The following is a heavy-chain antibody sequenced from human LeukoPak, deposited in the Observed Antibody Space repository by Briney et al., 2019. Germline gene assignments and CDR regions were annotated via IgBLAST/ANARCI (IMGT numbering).Heavy chain of an antibody. CDR1: GFTFSSYW. CDR2: IKKDGSEI. D-gene: IGHD5-24*01. Sequence: GGSLTLSCAASGFTFSSYWMSWVRQAPGKGLEWVANIKKDGSEIYYVDSVKGRFTISRDNAKNSLYLQMNSLRAEDTAVYYCARHDYNFEYWGQGTLVTVSS. J-gene: IGHJ4*02. CDR3: ARHDYNFEY. V-gene: IGHV3-7*01.